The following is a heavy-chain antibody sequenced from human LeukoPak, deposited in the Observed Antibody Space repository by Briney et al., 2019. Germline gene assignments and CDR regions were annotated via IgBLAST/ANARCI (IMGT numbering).Heavy chain of an antibody. J-gene: IGHJ5*02. CDR3: ARVSCSGGACPFGSWFDP. CDR1: GGSISSGSYY. Sequence: PSETLSLTCTVSGGSISSGSYYWGWIRQPPGKGLEWIVSIYYSGSTYYNPSLKSRVTISVDTSNKLFSLKLSSVTAADTAVYYCARVSCSGGACPFGSWFDPWGQGTLVTVSS. D-gene: IGHD2-15*01. CDR2: IYYSGST. V-gene: IGHV4-39*02.